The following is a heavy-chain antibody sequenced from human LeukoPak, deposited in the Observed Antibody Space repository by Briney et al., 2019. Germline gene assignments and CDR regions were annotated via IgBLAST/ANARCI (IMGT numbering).Heavy chain of an antibody. D-gene: IGHD2-15*01. V-gene: IGHV4-61*01. CDR2: MFYSGST. J-gene: IGHJ6*02. CDR3: ARDARIAKGDDYYYGMDV. Sequence: PSETLSLTCTVSGGSVSSSTYYWSWIRQPPGKGLEWIGYMFYSGSTNYNPSLRSRVTMLVDTSNSQFSLHLYSVTAADTAVYYCARDARIAKGDDYYYGMDVWGQGTTVTVSS. CDR1: GGSVSSSTYY.